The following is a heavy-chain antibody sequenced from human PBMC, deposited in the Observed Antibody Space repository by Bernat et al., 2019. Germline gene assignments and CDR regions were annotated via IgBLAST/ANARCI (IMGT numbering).Heavy chain of an antibody. Sequence: QLQLQESGPGLVKPSETLSLTCTVSAGSISSNNYFWGWIREPPGKGLEWIGSVYSSGSTYYNPSLKGRVTISVDTSKNQFSLKLSSVTAADTAVYYCARLYGTPVWGKGTTVTVSS. CDR3: ARLYGTPV. CDR2: VYSSGST. D-gene: IGHD1-7*01. V-gene: IGHV4-39*07. J-gene: IGHJ6*03. CDR1: AGSISSNNYF.